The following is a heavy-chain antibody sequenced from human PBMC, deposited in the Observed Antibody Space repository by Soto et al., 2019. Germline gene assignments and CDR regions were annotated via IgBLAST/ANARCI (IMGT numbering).Heavy chain of an antibody. V-gene: IGHV3-64D*08. J-gene: IGHJ4*02. CDR2: ISSNGGST. D-gene: IGHD3-22*01. Sequence: GGSLRLSCSASGFTFSSYAMHWVRQAPGKGLEYVSAISSNGGSTYYADSVKGRFTISRDNSKNTLYLQMSSLRAEDTAVYYCVKGKKYYDSSGYCDFDYWGQGTLVTVSS. CDR1: GFTFSSYA. CDR3: VKGKKYYDSSGYCDFDY.